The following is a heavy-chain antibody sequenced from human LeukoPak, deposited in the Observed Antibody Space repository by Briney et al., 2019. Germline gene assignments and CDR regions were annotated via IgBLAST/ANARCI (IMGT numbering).Heavy chain of an antibody. CDR1: GGSMSSSSYY. Sequence: SETLSLTCTVSGGSMSSSSYYWGWIRQPPGKGLEWIGTIYYSGSTYYNPSLKSRVTISVDTSKNQFSLKLSSVTAADTAVYYCARDGDGSYFLGWFDPWGQGTLVTVSS. V-gene: IGHV4-39*02. J-gene: IGHJ5*02. D-gene: IGHD1-26*01. CDR2: IYYSGST. CDR3: ARDGDGSYFLGWFDP.